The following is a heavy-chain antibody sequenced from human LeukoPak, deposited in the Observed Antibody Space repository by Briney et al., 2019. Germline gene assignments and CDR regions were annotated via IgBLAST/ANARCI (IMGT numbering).Heavy chain of an antibody. V-gene: IGHV4-59*01. CDR3: ARSHGSGSYYNLNDY. Sequence: SETLSLTCTVSGGSISNYYWSWIRQPPGKGLEWIGYIYYSGTTNYNPSLRSRVTISVDTSKNQFSLKLSSVTAADTAVYYCARSHGSGSYYNLNDYWGQGTLVTVSS. CDR1: GGSISNYY. D-gene: IGHD3-10*01. J-gene: IGHJ4*02. CDR2: IYYSGTT.